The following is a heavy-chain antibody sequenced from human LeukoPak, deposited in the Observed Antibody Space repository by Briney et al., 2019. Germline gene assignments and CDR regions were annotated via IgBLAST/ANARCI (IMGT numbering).Heavy chain of an antibody. Sequence: GGSLRLSCAASGFTFSSYWMHWVRHAPGKGLMWVSRINSDGSSTSYADSVKGRFTISRDNAKNTLYLQMNSLRAEDTAVFYCARVGQAGYVGYPLDYRGQGTLVTVSS. CDR2: INSDGSST. D-gene: IGHD5-12*01. V-gene: IGHV3-74*01. J-gene: IGHJ4*02. CDR1: GFTFSSYW. CDR3: ARVGQAGYVGYPLDY.